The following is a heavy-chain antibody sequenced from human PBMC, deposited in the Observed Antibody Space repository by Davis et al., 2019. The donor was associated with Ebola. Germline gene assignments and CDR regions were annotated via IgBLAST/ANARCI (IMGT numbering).Heavy chain of an antibody. V-gene: IGHV5-51*01. Sequence: GESLKISCKGSGYSFTSYWIGWERQMPGKGLEWMGIIYPGDSDTRYSPSFQGQVTISADKSISTAYLQWSSLKASDTAMYYCARIERDIVVVVAATLGAFDIWGQGTMVTVSS. J-gene: IGHJ3*02. CDR1: GYSFTSYW. CDR3: ARIERDIVVVVAATLGAFDI. D-gene: IGHD2-15*01. CDR2: IYPGDSDT.